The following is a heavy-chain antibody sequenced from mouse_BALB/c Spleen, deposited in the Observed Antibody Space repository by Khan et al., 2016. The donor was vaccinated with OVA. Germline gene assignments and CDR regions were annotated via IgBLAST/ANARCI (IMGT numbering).Heavy chain of an antibody. CDR3: ARRGLDGIFDY. V-gene: IGHV1-7*01. CDR2: IDPSTGYT. Sequence: VQLQQSGAELAKPGASVKMSCKASGYTFTTYWMHWVKQRPGQGLEWIGYIDPSTGYTEYNQKFKDKATLTTDKSSSPAYMQLSSLTSEDSAFYYCARRGLDGIFDYWGQGTLVTVSA. D-gene: IGHD2-1*01. CDR1: GYTFTTYW. J-gene: IGHJ3*01.